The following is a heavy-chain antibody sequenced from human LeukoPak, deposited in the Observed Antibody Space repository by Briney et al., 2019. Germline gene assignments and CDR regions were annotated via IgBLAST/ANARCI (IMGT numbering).Heavy chain of an antibody. CDR3: ARDRNYYDSSGYYFAN. CDR2: IYHSGNT. CDR1: GGSVSSGSSF. D-gene: IGHD3-22*01. Sequence: PSETLSLTCTVPGGSVSSGSSFWSWIRQPPGKGLDWIGYIYHSGNTNYNPSLKSRVTISVDTSKSQLSLKLNSVTAADTAVYYCARDRNYYDSSGYYFANWGQGTLVTVSS. V-gene: IGHV4-61*01. J-gene: IGHJ4*02.